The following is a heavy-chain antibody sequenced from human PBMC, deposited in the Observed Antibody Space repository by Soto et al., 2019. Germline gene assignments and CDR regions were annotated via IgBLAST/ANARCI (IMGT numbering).Heavy chain of an antibody. CDR1: GFTFSSYS. CDR2: ISSSSSTI. J-gene: IGHJ4*02. V-gene: IGHV3-48*02. CDR3: ARDSLPGWHFDY. Sequence: PGGSLRLSCAASGFTFSSYSMHWVRQAPGKGLEWISYISSSSSTIYYADSVQGRFTISRDNARNSLYLQMNSLRDEDTAMYYCARDSLPGWHFDYWGQGALVTVSS. D-gene: IGHD6-19*01.